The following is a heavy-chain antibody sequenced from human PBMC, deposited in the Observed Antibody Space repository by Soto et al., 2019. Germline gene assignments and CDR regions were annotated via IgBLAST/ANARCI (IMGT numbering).Heavy chain of an antibody. CDR2: IITIFGTA. D-gene: IGHD2-21*02. CDR1: GGTFSSYA. V-gene: IGHV1-69*13. CDR3: ARESYCGGDCYHY. J-gene: IGHJ4*02. Sequence: SVKVSCKASGGTFSSYAISWVRQAPGQGLEWKGGIITIFGTANYAQKFQGRVTITADESTSTAYMELSSLRSEDTAAYYCARESYCGGDCYHYWGQGTLVTVSS.